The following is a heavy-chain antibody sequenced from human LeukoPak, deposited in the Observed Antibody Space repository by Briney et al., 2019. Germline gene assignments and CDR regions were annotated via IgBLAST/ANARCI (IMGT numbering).Heavy chain of an antibody. CDR2: IYYSGST. CDR3: ARVGIFGSGSYYGDY. J-gene: IGHJ4*02. D-gene: IGHD3-10*01. V-gene: IGHV4-39*07. Sequence: SETLSLTCTVSGGPISSSSYYWGWIRQPPGKGLEWIGSIYYSGSTYYNPSLKSRVTISVDTSKNQFSLKLSSVTAADTAVYYCARVGIFGSGSYYGDYWGQGTLVTVSS. CDR1: GGPISSSSYY.